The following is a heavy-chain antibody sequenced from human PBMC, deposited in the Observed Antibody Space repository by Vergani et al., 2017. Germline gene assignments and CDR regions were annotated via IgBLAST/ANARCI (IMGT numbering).Heavy chain of an antibody. CDR2: ISSSSSYI. J-gene: IGHJ4*02. Sequence: EVQLVESGGGLVKPGGSLRLSCAASGFTFSSYSMNWVRQAPGKGLEWVSSISSSSSYIYYADSVKGRFTISRDNAKNSLYLQMNSLRAEDTAVYYCARDCGYSGYESGGFDYWGQGTLVTVSS. V-gene: IGHV3-21*01. CDR1: GFTFSSYS. D-gene: IGHD5-12*01. CDR3: ARDCGYSGYESGGFDY.